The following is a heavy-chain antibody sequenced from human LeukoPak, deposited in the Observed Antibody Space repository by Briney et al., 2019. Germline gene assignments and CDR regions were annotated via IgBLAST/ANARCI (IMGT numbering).Heavy chain of an antibody. CDR2: TYYRSRWYN. D-gene: IGHD6-13*01. V-gene: IGHV6-1*01. Sequence: SQTLSLTCAISGDSVSRDTAAWNWVRQSPSRGLEWLGRTYYRSRWYNDYAVSVKSRITINPDTSKNQFSLQLNSVTPEDTAVYYCARDRGGSSWYYFDNWGQGSLVTVSS. J-gene: IGHJ4*02. CDR3: ARDRGGSSWYYFDN. CDR1: GDSVSRDTAA.